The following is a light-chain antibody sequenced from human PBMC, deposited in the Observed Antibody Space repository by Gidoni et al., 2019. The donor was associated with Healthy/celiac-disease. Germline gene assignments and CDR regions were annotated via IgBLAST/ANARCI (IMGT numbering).Light chain of an antibody. CDR1: QSVSSSY. Sequence: EIVLTQSPDTLSFSPGERAPPSCRASQSVSSSYLAWYQQKPGQAPRLLIYGASSRATGIPDRFSGSGSGTDFTLTISRLEPEDFAVYYCQQYGSSPLLTFGGGTKVEIK. CDR2: GAS. V-gene: IGKV3-20*01. J-gene: IGKJ4*01. CDR3: QQYGSSPLLT.